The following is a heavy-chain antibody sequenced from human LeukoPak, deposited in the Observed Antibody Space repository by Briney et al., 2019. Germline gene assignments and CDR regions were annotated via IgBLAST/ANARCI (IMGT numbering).Heavy chain of an antibody. CDR1: GFTFSSYS. D-gene: IGHD6-13*01. CDR3: ARDHYSSSSFDP. CDR2: ISSSSYI. V-gene: IGHV3-21*01. J-gene: IGHJ5*02. Sequence: PGGSLRLSCAASGFTFSSYSMNWVRQAPGKGLEWVSSISSSSYIYYADSVKGRFTISRDNAKNSLYLQMNSLRAEDTAVYYCARDHYSSSSFDPWGQGTLVTVSS.